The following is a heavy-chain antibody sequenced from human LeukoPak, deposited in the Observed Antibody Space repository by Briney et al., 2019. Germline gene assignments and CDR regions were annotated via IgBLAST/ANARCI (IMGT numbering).Heavy chain of an antibody. CDR3: ARTYYDFWRDYYYYYGMDV. CDR2: INPNSGGT. D-gene: IGHD3-3*01. J-gene: IGHJ6*02. Sequence: GASVKVSCKASGYTFTGYYMHWVRQAPGQGLEWMGRINPNSGGTNYAQKFQGRVTMTRDTSISTAYMELSRLRSDDTAVYYCARTYYDFWRDYYYYYGMDVWGQGTTVTVSS. V-gene: IGHV1-2*06. CDR1: GYTFTGYY.